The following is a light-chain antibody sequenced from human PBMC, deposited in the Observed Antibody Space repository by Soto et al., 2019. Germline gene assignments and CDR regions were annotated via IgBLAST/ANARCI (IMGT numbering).Light chain of an antibody. J-gene: IGKJ1*01. CDR3: QQYGSSPPWT. CDR2: DAS. Sequence: IVFTQSAGTLSLSPGERATLSCWASQSVTTNMAWYQQKPGQAPRLLIYDASNRATGIPARFSGSGSGTDFTLTISRLEPEDFAVYYCQQYGSSPPWTFGQGTKVDIK. CDR1: QSVTTN. V-gene: IGKV3-20*01.